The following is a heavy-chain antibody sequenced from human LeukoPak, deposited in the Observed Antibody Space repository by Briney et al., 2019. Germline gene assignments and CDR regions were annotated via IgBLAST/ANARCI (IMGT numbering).Heavy chain of an antibody. J-gene: IGHJ4*02. D-gene: IGHD3-16*02. CDR3: AKDSDYVWGSYRSSFDY. CDR1: GFTFSSYE. Sequence: PGGSLRLSCAASGFTFSSYEMNWVRQAPGKGLEWVSYISSSGSTIYYADSVKGRFTISRDNAKNSLYLQMNSLRAEDMALYYCAKDSDYVWGSYRSSFDYWGQGTLVTVSS. CDR2: ISSSGSTI. V-gene: IGHV3-48*03.